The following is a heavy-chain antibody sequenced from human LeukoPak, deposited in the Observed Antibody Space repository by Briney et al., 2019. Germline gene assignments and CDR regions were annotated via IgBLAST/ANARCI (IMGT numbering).Heavy chain of an antibody. J-gene: IGHJ5*02. CDR2: IYYSGST. D-gene: IGHD3-10*01. Sequence: PSETLSLTCTVSGGSISSYYWSWIRQPPGEGLEWIGYIYYSGSTNYNPSLKSRVTISVDTYKNQFSLKLSSVTAADTAVYYCARDYYGSGSYYTSWFDPWGQGTLVTVSS. CDR3: ARDYYGSGSYYTSWFDP. CDR1: GGSISSYY. V-gene: IGHV4-59*01.